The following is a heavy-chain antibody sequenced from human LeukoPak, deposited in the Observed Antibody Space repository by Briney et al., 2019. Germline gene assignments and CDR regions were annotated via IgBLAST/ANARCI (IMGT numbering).Heavy chain of an antibody. J-gene: IGHJ4*02. CDR1: GYTFTSYG. V-gene: IGHV1-18*04. CDR3: ARDLDTLLWFGELLIAAFDY. CDR2: ISAYNGNT. D-gene: IGHD3-10*01. Sequence: ASVKVSCKASGYTFTSYGISWVRQAPGQGLEWMGRISAYNGNTNYAQKLQGRVTMTTDTSTSTAYMELRSLRSDDTAVYYCARDLDTLLWFGELLIAAFDYWGQGTLVTVSS.